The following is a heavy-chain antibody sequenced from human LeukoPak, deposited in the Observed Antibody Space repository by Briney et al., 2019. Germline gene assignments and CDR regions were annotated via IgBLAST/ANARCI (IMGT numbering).Heavy chain of an antibody. CDR3: AKDFRGLGVWFGDAIGN. J-gene: IGHJ4*02. CDR2: ISGSGGST. Sequence: GGSLRLSCAASGFTFSSYAMSWVRQAPGKGLEWVSAISGSGGSTYYADSVKGRFTISRDNSKNTLYLQMNSLRAEDTPVYYCAKDFRGLGVWFGDAIGNWGQGTLVTVSS. CDR1: GFTFSSYA. D-gene: IGHD3-10*01. V-gene: IGHV3-23*01.